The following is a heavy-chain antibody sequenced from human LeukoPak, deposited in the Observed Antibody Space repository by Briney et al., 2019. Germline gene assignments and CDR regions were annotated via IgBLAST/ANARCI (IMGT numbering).Heavy chain of an antibody. V-gene: IGHV3-7*04. CDR1: GFTFSTYW. D-gene: IGHD1-26*01. Sequence: GGSLRLSCAASGFTFSTYWMTWVRQAPGRGLDGVANIKEDGSEKYYVDSVKGRFTISRDNANNSLYLQMNSLRADDTAVYYCARDSSRSLGSSYSYWGQGTLVTVSS. J-gene: IGHJ4*02. CDR2: IKEDGSEK. CDR3: ARDSSRSLGSSYSY.